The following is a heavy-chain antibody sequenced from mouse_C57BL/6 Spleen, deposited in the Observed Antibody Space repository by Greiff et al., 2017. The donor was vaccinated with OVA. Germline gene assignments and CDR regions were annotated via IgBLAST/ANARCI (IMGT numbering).Heavy chain of an antibody. Sequence: EVKVEESGGGLVKPGGSLKLSCAASGFTFSDYGMHWVRQAPEKGLEWVAYISSGSSTIYYADTVKGRFTISRDNAKNTLFLQMTSLRSEDTAMYYCARYSNYGFDYWGQGTTLTVSS. V-gene: IGHV5-17*01. J-gene: IGHJ2*01. D-gene: IGHD2-5*01. CDR3: ARYSNYGFDY. CDR2: ISSGSSTI. CDR1: GFTFSDYG.